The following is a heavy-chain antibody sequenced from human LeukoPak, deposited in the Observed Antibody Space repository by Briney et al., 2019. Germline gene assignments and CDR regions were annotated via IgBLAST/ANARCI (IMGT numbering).Heavy chain of an antibody. J-gene: IGHJ4*02. CDR1: GFTFVNYA. V-gene: IGHV3-9*01. Sequence: GGSLRLSCAASGFTFVNYAMHWVRQAPGKGLEWVSGISGSGGSTGYADSVKGRFTISRDNAKNSLYLQMNSLRAEDTALYYCANDGANGYKIDGFVDYWGQGTLVTVSS. CDR3: ANDGANGYKIDGFVDY. D-gene: IGHD5-24*01. CDR2: ISGSGGST.